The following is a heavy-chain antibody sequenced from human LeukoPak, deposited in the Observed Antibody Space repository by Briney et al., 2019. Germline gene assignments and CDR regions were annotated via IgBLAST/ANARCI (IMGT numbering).Heavy chain of an antibody. CDR3: ARSTMVRGVIFDY. Sequence: QPGRSLRLSCAAFGFTFSSYAMHWVRQAPGKGLEWVAVISYDGSNKYYADSVKGRFTISRDNSKNTLYLQMNSLRAEDTAVYYCARSTMVRGVIFDYWGQGTLVTVSS. D-gene: IGHD3-10*01. CDR1: GFTFSSYA. J-gene: IGHJ4*02. V-gene: IGHV3-30*04. CDR2: ISYDGSNK.